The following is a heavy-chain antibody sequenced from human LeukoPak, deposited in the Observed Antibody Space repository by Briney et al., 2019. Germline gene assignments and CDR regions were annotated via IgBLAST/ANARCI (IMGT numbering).Heavy chain of an antibody. V-gene: IGHV3-30*03. J-gene: IGHJ5*02. CDR3: ARISKTYYYDSPYWFDP. CDR1: GFTFSSYG. D-gene: IGHD3-22*01. Sequence: PGGSLRLSCAASGFTFSSYGMHWVRQAPGKGLEWVAVISYDGSNKYYADSVKGRFTISRDNSKNTLYLQMSSLRAEDTAVYYCARISKTYYYDSPYWFDPWGQGTLVTVSS. CDR2: ISYDGSNK.